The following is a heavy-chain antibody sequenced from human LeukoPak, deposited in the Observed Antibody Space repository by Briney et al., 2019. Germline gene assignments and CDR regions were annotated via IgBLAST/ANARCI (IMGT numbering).Heavy chain of an antibody. CDR3: ARQNYGSAPLRY. J-gene: IGHJ4*02. V-gene: IGHV4-59*10. Sequence: SETLSLTCAVYGGSFSGYYWSWIRQPAGKGLEWIGRIYTSGNTNYNPSLKSRVTMSVDTSKNQFSLKLTSVTAADTAVYYCARQNYGSAPLRYWGQGTLVTVSS. D-gene: IGHD3-10*01. CDR1: GGSFSGYY. CDR2: IYTSGNT.